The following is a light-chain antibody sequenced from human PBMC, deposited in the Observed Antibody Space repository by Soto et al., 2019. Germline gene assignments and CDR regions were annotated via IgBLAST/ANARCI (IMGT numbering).Light chain of an antibody. V-gene: IGKV1-12*01. CDR1: QTISSW. CDR3: QQANSIPYT. Sequence: DIQMTQSPSTLSGSVGDRVTITCRASQTISSWLAWYQQKPGKAPKLLIYATSNLQSGVPSRFSGSGSGTEFVLTISSLQPEDFATYYCQQANSIPYTFGQGTKLEIK. CDR2: ATS. J-gene: IGKJ2*01.